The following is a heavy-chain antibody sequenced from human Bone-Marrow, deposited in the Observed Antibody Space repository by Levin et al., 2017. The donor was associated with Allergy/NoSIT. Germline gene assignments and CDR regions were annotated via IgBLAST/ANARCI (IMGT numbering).Heavy chain of an antibody. D-gene: IGHD4-17*01. V-gene: IGHV3-23*01. CDR1: GLTFSSYA. CDR2: ISRSGAST. J-gene: IGHJ4*02. Sequence: GGSLRLSCTLSGLTFSSYAMGWVRQAPGKGLEWVSAISRSGASTYDADFVKGRFAISRDNLVNTVYLQMNNLRREDTAVYYCAKGIDYGDYEFDSWGQGTLVSVSS. CDR3: AKGIDYGDYEFDS.